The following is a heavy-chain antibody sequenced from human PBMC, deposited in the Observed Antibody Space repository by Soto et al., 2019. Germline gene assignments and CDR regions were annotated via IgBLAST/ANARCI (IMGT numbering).Heavy chain of an antibody. CDR1: GFTFSSYA. CDR3: AKDGYGDYVGYFDY. J-gene: IGHJ4*02. V-gene: IGHV3-23*01. Sequence: GRSLRLSCAASGFTFSSYAMSWVRQAPGKGLEWVSAISGSGGSTYYADSVKGRFTISRDNSKNTLYLQMNSLRAEDTAVYYCAKDGYGDYVGYFDYWGQGTLVTVSS. CDR2: ISGSGGST. D-gene: IGHD4-17*01.